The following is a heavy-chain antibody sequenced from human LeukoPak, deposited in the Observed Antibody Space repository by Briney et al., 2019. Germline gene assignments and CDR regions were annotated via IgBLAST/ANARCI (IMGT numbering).Heavy chain of an antibody. D-gene: IGHD6-19*01. CDR1: GFTFSSYA. V-gene: IGHV3-30*04. CDR2: ISYDGSNK. J-gene: IGHJ4*02. CDR3: ASTYSSGWYLYYFDY. Sequence: GGSLRLSCAASGFTFSSYAMHWVRQAPGKGLEWVAVISYDGSNKYYPDSVKGRFTISRDNSKNTLYLQMNSLRAEDTAVYYCASTYSSGWYLYYFDYWGQGTLVTVSS.